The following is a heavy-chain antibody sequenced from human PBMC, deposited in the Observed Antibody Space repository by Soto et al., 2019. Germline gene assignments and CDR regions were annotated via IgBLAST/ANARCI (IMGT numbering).Heavy chain of an antibody. CDR2: ISYDGSNK. V-gene: IGHV3-30*18. J-gene: IGHJ6*02. CDR3: AEDGEYQPIQPNLYYSYGMDV. CDR1: GFTFSSYG. D-gene: IGHD2-2*01. Sequence: GSLRLSCAASGFTFSSYGIHWVRQAPGKGLEWVAVISYDGSNKYYADSVKGRFTISRDNSKNTLYLQMNSLRAEDTALYYCAEDGEYQPIQPNLYYSYGMDVWGQGTTVTVSS.